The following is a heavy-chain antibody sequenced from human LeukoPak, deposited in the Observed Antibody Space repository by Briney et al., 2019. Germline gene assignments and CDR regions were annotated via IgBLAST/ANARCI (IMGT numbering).Heavy chain of an antibody. CDR2: INAGNGNT. V-gene: IGHV1-3*01. CDR1: GYTFTSYA. CDR3: ARVIKYYYDSSGFDAFDI. D-gene: IGHD3-22*01. J-gene: IGHJ3*02. Sequence: GASVKVSCKASGYTFTSYAMHWVRQAPGQRLEWMGWINAGNGNTKYSQKFQGRVTITRDTSASTAYMELSSLRSEDTAVYYCARVIKYYYDSSGFDAFDIWGQGTMVTVSS.